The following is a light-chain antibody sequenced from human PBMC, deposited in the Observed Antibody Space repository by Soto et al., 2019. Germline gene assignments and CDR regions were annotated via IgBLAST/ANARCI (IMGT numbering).Light chain of an antibody. Sequence: VFPRCPYSQPLSRGDRATLSCRSSQSLVNTDVPWYQQKAGQAPRRVIYDASTRATGIPDRCSGSGSVTDFTLSIIRLEPEDFAVYYCQSYGSSRTFGHGTKVDIK. J-gene: IGKJ1*01. CDR2: DAS. V-gene: IGKV3-20*01. CDR1: QSLVNTD. CDR3: QSYGSSRT.